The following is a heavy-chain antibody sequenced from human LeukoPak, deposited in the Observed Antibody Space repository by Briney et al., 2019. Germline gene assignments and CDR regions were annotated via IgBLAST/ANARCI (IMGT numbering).Heavy chain of an antibody. V-gene: IGHV3-23*01. CDR2: ISSDGGT. D-gene: IGHD3-10*01. Sequence: GGSLRLSCAASGFTFSNYAMSWVRQAPGKGLEWVSGISSDGGTFYPDSVKGRFTISRDNAKNSLYLQLNSLRAEDTAVYYCARVRFGSGSSVYFDLWGQGTLVTVSS. CDR1: GFTFSNYA. CDR3: ARVRFGSGSSVYFDL. J-gene: IGHJ4*02.